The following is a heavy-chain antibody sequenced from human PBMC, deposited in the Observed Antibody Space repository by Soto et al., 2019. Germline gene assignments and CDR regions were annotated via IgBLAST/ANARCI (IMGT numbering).Heavy chain of an antibody. CDR2: IYYSGST. CDR1: GGSISPYY. J-gene: IGHJ4*02. CDR3: ARPRSSGYAGEFDY. V-gene: IGHV4-59*01. Sequence: SETLSLTCTVSGGSISPYYWSWIRQPPGKGLEWIGFIYYSGSTNYNPSLKSRVTISVDTSQNQFSLMLTSVTAADTAVYYCARPRSSGYAGEFDYWGQGTLVTVS. D-gene: IGHD3-22*01.